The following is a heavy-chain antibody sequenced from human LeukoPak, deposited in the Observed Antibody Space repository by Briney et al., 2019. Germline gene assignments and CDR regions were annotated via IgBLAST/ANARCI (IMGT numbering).Heavy chain of an antibody. D-gene: IGHD5-24*01. J-gene: IGHJ4*02. CDR1: GFTVSSNY. CDR3: ASGLRDGYNPFDY. V-gene: IGHV3-53*01. CDR2: IYSGGST. Sequence: GGSLRLSCAASGFTVSSNYMSWVRQAPGKGLEWVSVIYSGGSTYYADSVQGRFTISRDNSKNTLYLQMSSLRAEDTAVYYCASGLRDGYNPFDYWGQGTLVTVSS.